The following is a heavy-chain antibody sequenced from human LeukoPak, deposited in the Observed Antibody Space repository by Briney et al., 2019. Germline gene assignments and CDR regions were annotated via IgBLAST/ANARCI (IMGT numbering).Heavy chain of an antibody. V-gene: IGHV4-34*01. CDR3: ARGPLLWYFDY. J-gene: IGHJ4*02. CDR2: INHSGST. CDR1: GGSFSGYY. D-gene: IGHD3-10*01. Sequence: SETLSLTCAVYGGSFSGYYWSWIRQPPGKGLEWIGEINHSGSTNYNPSLKSRVTISVDTSKNQFSLKLSSVSAADTAMYYCARGPLLWYFDYWGQGTLVTVSS.